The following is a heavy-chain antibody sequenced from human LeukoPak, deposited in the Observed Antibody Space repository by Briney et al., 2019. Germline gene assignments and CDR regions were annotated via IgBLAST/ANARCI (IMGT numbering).Heavy chain of an antibody. CDR2: INPNSGGT. CDR1: GYTFTGYY. D-gene: IGHD1-7*01. V-gene: IGHV1-2*02. CDR3: ARDIGQELEFDY. J-gene: IGHJ4*02. Sequence: ASVKVSCKASGYTFTGYYMHWVRQAPGQGLEWMGWINPNSGGTNCAQKFQGRVTMTRDTSISTAYMELSRLRSDDTAVYYCARDIGQELEFDYWGRGTLVTVSS.